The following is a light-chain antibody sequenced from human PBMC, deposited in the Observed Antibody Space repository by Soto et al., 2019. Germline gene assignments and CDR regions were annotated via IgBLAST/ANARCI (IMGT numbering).Light chain of an antibody. CDR3: QQYGNLIT. CDR1: QDIRNH. Sequence: DIQMTQSPSSLSASVEDGVTITCQASQDIRNHLNWYQQKPGKAPKLLIFDASNLETGVPSRFSGSGSGTDFTFTISSLQTEDIATYYCQQYGNLITFGQGTRLEIK. CDR2: DAS. V-gene: IGKV1-33*01. J-gene: IGKJ5*01.